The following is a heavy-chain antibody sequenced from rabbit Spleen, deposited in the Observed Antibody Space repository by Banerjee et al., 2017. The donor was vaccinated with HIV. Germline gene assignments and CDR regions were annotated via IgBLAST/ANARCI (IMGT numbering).Heavy chain of an antibody. CDR3: ARGSAAMTMLITGYYLGL. CDR2: IDPVFGIT. CDR1: GFTLSSYY. J-gene: IGHJ4*01. V-gene: IGHV1S7*01. D-gene: IGHD2-1*01. Sequence: HLKESGGGLVQPGGSLKLSCKASGFTLSSYYMNWVRQAPGKGLEWIGYIDPVFGITHYASWVNGRFSISRENAQNTVFLQMTSLTAADTATYFCARGSAAMTMLITGYYLGLWGPGTLVTVS.